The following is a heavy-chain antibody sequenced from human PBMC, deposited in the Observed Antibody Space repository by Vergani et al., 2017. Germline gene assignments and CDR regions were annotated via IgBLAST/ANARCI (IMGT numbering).Heavy chain of an antibody. CDR2: INHSGST. D-gene: IGHD6-13*01. Sequence: QVQLQQWGAGLLKPSETLSLTCAVYGGSFSGYYWSWIRQPPGKGLEWIGEINHSGSTNYNPSLKSRVTISVDTSKNQFSLKLSSVTAADTAVYYCARAQAAAGTLYYFDYWGQGTLVTVSS. J-gene: IGHJ4*02. V-gene: IGHV4-34*01. CDR3: ARAQAAAGTLYYFDY. CDR1: GGSFSGYY.